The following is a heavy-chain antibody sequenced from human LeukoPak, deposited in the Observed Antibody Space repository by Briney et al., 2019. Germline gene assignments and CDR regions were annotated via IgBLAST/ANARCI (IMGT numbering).Heavy chain of an antibody. CDR3: ARLAVAYFDS. CDR1: GFIVSSNY. D-gene: IGHD6-19*01. Sequence: GVSLRLSCAASGFIVSSNYMGWVRQAPGKGLEWVSVIYSSGSTYYPDSVKGRFTISRDDSKNTLYLQMNSLRAEDSAVYYCARLAVAYFDSWGQGTLVTVSS. CDR2: IYSSGST. J-gene: IGHJ4*02. V-gene: IGHV3-66*04.